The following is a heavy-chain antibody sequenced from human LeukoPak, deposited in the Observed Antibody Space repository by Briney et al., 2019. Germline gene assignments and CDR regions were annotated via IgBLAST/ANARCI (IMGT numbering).Heavy chain of an antibody. CDR3: AKDGALYYYGMDF. CDR2: ISYDGSNK. D-gene: IGHD3-10*01. CDR1: GFTFSSYG. J-gene: IGHJ6*02. Sequence: GGSLRLSCAASGFTFSSYGMHWVRQAPGKGLEWVAVISYDGSNKYYADSVKGRFTISRDNSKNTLYLQMNSLRAEDTAVFSWAKDGALYYYGMDFWAQGPTVTVSS. V-gene: IGHV3-30*18.